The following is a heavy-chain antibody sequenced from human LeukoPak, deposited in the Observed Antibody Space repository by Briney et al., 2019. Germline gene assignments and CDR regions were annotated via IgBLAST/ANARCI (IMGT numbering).Heavy chain of an antibody. Sequence: ASVKVSCKASGYTFTEYYMHWVRQAPGQGLEWMGWINPNSGGTNYAQKFQGRVTMTRDTSISTAYMELSRLRSDDTAVYYCARDSSGYNAFDIWGQGTMVTVSS. CDR2: INPNSGGT. D-gene: IGHD3-22*01. CDR1: GYTFTEYY. CDR3: ARDSSGYNAFDI. J-gene: IGHJ3*02. V-gene: IGHV1-2*02.